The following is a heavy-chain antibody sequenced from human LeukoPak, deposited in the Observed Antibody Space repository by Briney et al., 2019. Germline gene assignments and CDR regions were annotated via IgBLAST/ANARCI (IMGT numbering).Heavy chain of an antibody. Sequence: ASVKVSCKASGYTFTGYYIHWVRQAPGQGLEWMGIINPSGGSTSYAQKFQGRVTMTRDTSTSTVYMELSSLRSEDTAVYYCARDLDTARAFDIWGQGTMVTVSS. J-gene: IGHJ3*02. CDR3: ARDLDTARAFDI. D-gene: IGHD5-18*01. CDR2: INPSGGST. CDR1: GYTFTGYY. V-gene: IGHV1-46*01.